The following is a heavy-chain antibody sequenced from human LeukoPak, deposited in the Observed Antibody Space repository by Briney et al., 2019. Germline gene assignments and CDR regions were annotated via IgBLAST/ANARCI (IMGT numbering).Heavy chain of an antibody. V-gene: IGHV3-21*01. CDR1: GFTFSSYS. J-gene: IGHJ4*02. CDR3: ARIYCSSTSCYTIIGTALDY. Sequence: PGGSLRLSCAASGFTFSSYSMNWVRQAPGKGLEWVSSISSSSSYIYYADLVKGRFTISRDNAQNSLYLQMNSLRAEDTAVYYCARIYCSSTSCYTIIGTALDYWGQGTLVTVSS. D-gene: IGHD2-2*02. CDR2: ISSSSSYI.